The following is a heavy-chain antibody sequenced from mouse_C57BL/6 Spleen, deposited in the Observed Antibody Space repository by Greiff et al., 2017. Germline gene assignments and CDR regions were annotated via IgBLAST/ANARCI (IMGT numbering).Heavy chain of an antibody. CDR1: GYAFTNYL. CDR3: ARFDYYAQLGYFDV. J-gene: IGHJ1*03. V-gene: IGHV1-54*01. Sequence: QVQLKESGAELVRPGTSVKVSCKASGYAFTNYLIEWVKQRPGQGLEWIGVINPGSGGTNYNEKFKGKATLTADKSSSTAYMQLSSLTSEDSAVYFCARFDYYAQLGYFDVWGTGTTVTVSS. CDR2: INPGSGGT. D-gene: IGHD1-1*01.